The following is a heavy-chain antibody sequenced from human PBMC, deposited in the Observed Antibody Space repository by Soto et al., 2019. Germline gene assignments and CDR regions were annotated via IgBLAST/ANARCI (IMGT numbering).Heavy chain of an antibody. V-gene: IGHV1-69*06. D-gene: IGHD3-3*01. CDR1: GGTCSSYA. Sequence: SVKVSCKASGGTCSSYAISWVRQAPGQGLEWMGGIIPIFGTANYAQKFQGRVTITADKSTSTAYMELSSLRSEDTAVYYCAPGLWXGYYRGVLYYYYYGMDVWGQGTTVTVSS. J-gene: IGHJ6*02. CDR2: IIPIFGTA. CDR3: APGLWXGYYRGVLYYYYYGMDV.